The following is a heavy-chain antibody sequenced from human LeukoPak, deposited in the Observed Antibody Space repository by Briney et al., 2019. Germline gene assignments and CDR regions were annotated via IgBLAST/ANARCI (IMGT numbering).Heavy chain of an antibody. CDR2: ISAYNGNT. V-gene: IGHV1-18*01. J-gene: IGHJ4*02. CDR1: GGTFSSYA. Sequence: ASVKVSCKASGGTFSSYAISRVRQAPGQGLEWMGWISAYNGNTNYAQKLQGRVTMTTDTSTSTAYMELRSLRSDDTAVYYCARVDYGDYEFDYWGQGTLVTVSS. CDR3: ARVDYGDYEFDY. D-gene: IGHD4-17*01.